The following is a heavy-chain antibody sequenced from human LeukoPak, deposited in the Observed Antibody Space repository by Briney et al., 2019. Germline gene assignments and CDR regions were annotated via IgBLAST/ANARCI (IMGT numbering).Heavy chain of an antibody. CDR2: ISWNSGSI. V-gene: IGHV3-9*01. CDR3: ARGTLDY. Sequence: AGGSLRLSCAASGFTFDDYAMHWVRQAPGKGLEWVSGISWNSGSIGYADSVKGRFTISRDNAKNSLYLQMNSLRAEDTAVYYCARGTLDYWGQGTLVTVSS. J-gene: IGHJ4*02. CDR1: GFTFDDYA.